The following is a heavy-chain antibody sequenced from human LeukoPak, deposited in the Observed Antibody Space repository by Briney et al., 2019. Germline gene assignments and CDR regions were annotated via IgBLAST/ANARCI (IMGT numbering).Heavy chain of an antibody. CDR2: INPNSGGT. CDR1: GYTFTCYY. CDR3: ARVGGSYPYYYYYMDV. V-gene: IGHV1-2*02. Sequence: ASVKVSRKASGYTFTCYYMHWVRQAPGQGLEWMGWINPNSGGTNYAQKLQGRVTMTTDTSTSTAYMELRSLRSDDTAVYYCARVGGSYPYYYYYMDVWGKGTTVTISS. J-gene: IGHJ6*03. D-gene: IGHD3-16*02.